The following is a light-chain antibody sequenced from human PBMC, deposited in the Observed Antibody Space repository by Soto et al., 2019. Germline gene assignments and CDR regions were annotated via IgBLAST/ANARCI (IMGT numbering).Light chain of an antibody. J-gene: IGKJ5*01. CDR2: AAS. CDR3: QQSYSTTSIT. V-gene: IGKV1-39*01. Sequence: DVQMTQFPSSLSASVGDRVTITCRASQNIGTYVNWYQHKPGKAPKLLLYAASTLQSAVPSRFSGRGSGIDFTLTISRLLSEDLAADYCQQSYSTTSITFGRGTLLEI. CDR1: QNIGTY.